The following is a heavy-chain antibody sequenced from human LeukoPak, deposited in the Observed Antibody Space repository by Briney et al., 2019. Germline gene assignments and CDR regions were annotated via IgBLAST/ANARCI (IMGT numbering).Heavy chain of an antibody. CDR2: IKDDGSDK. J-gene: IGHJ4*02. CDR1: GFTFRNYW. V-gene: IGHV3-7*01. D-gene: IGHD1-20*01. Sequence: GGPLRLSCEASGFTFRNYWMNWVCQAPGKGLEWVANIKDDGSDKYYVDSVKGRFSISKDNAKNALYLQMNSLRVEDTAVYYCVPLNWNPPGDFDRWGQGTLVTVSS. CDR3: VPLNWNPPGDFDR.